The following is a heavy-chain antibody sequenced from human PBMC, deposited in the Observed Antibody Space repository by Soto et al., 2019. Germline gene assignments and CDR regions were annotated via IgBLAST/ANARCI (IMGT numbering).Heavy chain of an antibody. CDR2: IYPGDSDT. J-gene: IGHJ3*02. Sequence: LKISCKISGKAFTSFWVVWVRQMPGRGLEWMGNIYPGDSDTRYTPPFQGQVTISADKSTNTAYLQWHSLQASDTALYYCAKQDDRGALEIWGQGTKVTVSS. CDR3: AKQDDRGALEI. D-gene: IGHD3-22*01. V-gene: IGHV5-51*01. CDR1: GKAFTSFW.